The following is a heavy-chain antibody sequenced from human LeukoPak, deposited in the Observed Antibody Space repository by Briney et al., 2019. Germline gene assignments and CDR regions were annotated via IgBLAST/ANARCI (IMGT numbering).Heavy chain of an antibody. CDR2: IWYDGSNK. Sequence: SGGSLRLSCAASGFTFSSYGMHWVRQAPGKELEWVAVIWYDGSNKYYADSVKGRFTISRDNSKNTLYLQMNSLRAEDTAVYYCARGAPSLLWFGESPDFDYWGQGTLVTVSS. V-gene: IGHV3-33*01. D-gene: IGHD3-10*01. CDR1: GFTFSSYG. J-gene: IGHJ4*02. CDR3: ARGAPSLLWFGESPDFDY.